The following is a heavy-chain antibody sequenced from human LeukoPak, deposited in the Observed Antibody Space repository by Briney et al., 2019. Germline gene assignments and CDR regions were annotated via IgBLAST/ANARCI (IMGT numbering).Heavy chain of an antibody. V-gene: IGHV3-30-3*01. CDR3: ARDESDAFDI. J-gene: IGHJ3*02. CDR2: ISYDGSNK. Sequence: PGGSLRLSCAASGFTFSSYAMHWVRQAPGKGLEWVAVISYDGSNKYYADSVKGRFTISRDNSKNTLYLQMNSLRAEDAAVYYCARDESDAFDIWGQGTMVTVSS. CDR1: GFTFSSYA.